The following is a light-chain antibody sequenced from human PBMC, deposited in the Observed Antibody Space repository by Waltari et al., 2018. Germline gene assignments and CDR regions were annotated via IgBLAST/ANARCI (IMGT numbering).Light chain of an antibody. CDR3: SSYTPSSTLV. V-gene: IGLV2-14*01. J-gene: IGLJ2*01. CDR2: EVS. CDR1: SSDVGGYNS. Sequence: QSALTQPPSVPGSPGQSIPIPCTGASSDVGGYNSVSWYQQHPGKAPKLMIYEVSNRPSGVSNRFSGSKSANTASLTISGLQADDEADYYCSSYTPSSTLVFGGGTKLTVL.